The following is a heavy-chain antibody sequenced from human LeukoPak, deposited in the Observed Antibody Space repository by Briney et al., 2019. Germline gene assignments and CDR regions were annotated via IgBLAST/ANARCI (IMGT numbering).Heavy chain of an antibody. CDR1: GGSIGSGDYY. CDR3: ARGSDIVATIWFDP. V-gene: IGHV4-31*03. Sequence: SETLSLTCTVSGGSIGSGDYYWSWICQHPGKGLEWIGYIYYSGSTYYNPSLKSRVTISGDTSKNQFSLKLSSVAAADTAVYYCARGSDIVATIWFDPWGQGFLVTVSS. D-gene: IGHD5-12*01. J-gene: IGHJ5*02. CDR2: IYYSGST.